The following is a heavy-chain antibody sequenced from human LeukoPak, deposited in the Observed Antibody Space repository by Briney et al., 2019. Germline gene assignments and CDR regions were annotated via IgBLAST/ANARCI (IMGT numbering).Heavy chain of an antibody. D-gene: IGHD2-21*02. CDR1: GGSISSYY. CDR3: ARDAPILYCGGDCYSAFDI. V-gene: IGHV4-59*01. CDR2: IYYSGST. J-gene: IGHJ3*02. Sequence: ETLSLTCTVSGGSISSYYWSCVRQPPGKGLEWIGYIYYSGSTNYNPSLKSRVTISVDTSKNQFSLKLSSVTAADTAVYYCARDAPILYCGGDCYSAFDIWGQGTMVTVSS.